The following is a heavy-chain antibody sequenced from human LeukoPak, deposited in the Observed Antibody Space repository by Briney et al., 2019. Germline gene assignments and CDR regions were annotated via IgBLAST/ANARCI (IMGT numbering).Heavy chain of an antibody. D-gene: IGHD4-17*01. CDR3: ARESTTVIYYYYYYGMDV. CDR1: GFTFSSYA. V-gene: IGHV3-7*01. CDR2: IKQDGSEK. Sequence: QSGGSLRLSCAASGFTFSSYAMSWVRQAPGKGLEWVANIKQDGSEKYYVDSVKGRFTISRDNAKNSLYLQMNSLRAEDTAVYYCARESTTVIYYYYYYGMDVWGQGTTVTVSS. J-gene: IGHJ6*02.